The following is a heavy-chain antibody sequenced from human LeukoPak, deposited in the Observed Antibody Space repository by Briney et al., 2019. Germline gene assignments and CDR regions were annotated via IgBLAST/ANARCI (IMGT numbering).Heavy chain of an antibody. CDR1: GGTFSSYA. CDR2: IIPIFGTA. J-gene: IGHJ4*02. CDR3: ARAGFQGHYYDSSGYYFGDY. D-gene: IGHD3-22*01. Sequence: VASVKVSCKASGGTFSSYAISWVRQAPGQGLEWMGGIIPIFGTANYAQKFQGRVTITADESTSTAYMELSSLRSEDTAVYYCARAGFQGHYYDSSGYYFGDYWGQGTLVTVSS. V-gene: IGHV1-69*13.